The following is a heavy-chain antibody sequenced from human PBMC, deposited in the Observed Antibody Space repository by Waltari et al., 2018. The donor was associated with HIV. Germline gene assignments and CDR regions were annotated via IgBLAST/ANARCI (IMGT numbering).Heavy chain of an antibody. CDR1: GGSISSYY. CDR3: ARTKVVPAAAFAWFDP. J-gene: IGHJ5*02. Sequence: QVQLQESGPGLVKPSETLSLTCTVSGGSISSYYWSWIRQPPGKGLEWIGYIYYSGSTNYNPSLKSRVTISVDTSKNQFSLKLSSVTAADTAVYYCARTKVVPAAAFAWFDPWGQGTLVTVSS. D-gene: IGHD2-2*01. CDR2: IYYSGST. V-gene: IGHV4-59*01.